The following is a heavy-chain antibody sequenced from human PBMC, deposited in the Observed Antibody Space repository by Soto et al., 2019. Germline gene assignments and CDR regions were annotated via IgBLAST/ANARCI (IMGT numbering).Heavy chain of an antibody. V-gene: IGHV3-33*01. J-gene: IGHJ4*02. Sequence: QVQLVESGGGVVQPGGSLRLSCAASGFTFSNYGMHWVRQAPGKGLEWVAGIWHDASNKYYGDSVKGRSTISRDNSKNMLFLQMNSLRAEDTAVYYCAREAGYQAAVGKQLPDCWGQGIMVAVSS. D-gene: IGHD6-13*01. CDR1: GFTFSNYG. CDR2: IWHDASNK. CDR3: AREAGYQAAVGKQLPDC.